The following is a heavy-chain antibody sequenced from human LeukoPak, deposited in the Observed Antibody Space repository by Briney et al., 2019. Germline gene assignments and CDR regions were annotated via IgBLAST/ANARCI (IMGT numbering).Heavy chain of an antibody. CDR3: ARGPDYSDSSGYFKY. CDR1: GGSISGYY. D-gene: IGHD3-22*01. CDR2: IYTSGST. J-gene: IGHJ4*02. Sequence: PSETLSLTCTVSGGSISGYYWSWIRQPAGKGLEWMGRIYTSGSTNYNPSLRSRVYISVDKSKNQFSLILSSLTAADTAVYYCARGPDYSDSSGYFKYWGQGTLVTVSS. V-gene: IGHV4-4*07.